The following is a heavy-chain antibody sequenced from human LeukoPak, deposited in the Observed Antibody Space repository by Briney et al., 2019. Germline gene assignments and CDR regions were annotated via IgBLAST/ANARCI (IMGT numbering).Heavy chain of an antibody. CDR2: ISYDGSNK. CDR3: AEDHRLLWFGELLSPLLY. J-gene: IGHJ4*02. Sequence: GGSLRLSCAASGFTFSSYGMHWVRQAPGKGLEWVAVISYDGSNKYYADSVKGRFTISRDNSKNTLYLQMNSLRAEDTAVYYCAEDHRLLWFGELLSPLLYWGQGTLVTVSS. V-gene: IGHV3-30*18. D-gene: IGHD3-10*01. CDR1: GFTFSSYG.